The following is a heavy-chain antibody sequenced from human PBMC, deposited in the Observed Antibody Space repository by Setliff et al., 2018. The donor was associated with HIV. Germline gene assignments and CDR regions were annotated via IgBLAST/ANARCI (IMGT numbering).Heavy chain of an antibody. Sequence: SVKVSCKASGGTFGSYAIHWVRQAPGQGLEWMGGIIPIVGQTNYAQKFQGRVTITADKSTSTAYMELSSLRSEDTAVYYCARDSDPHYDSSGSQGAYWGQGTLVTVSS. CDR1: GGTFGSYA. CDR3: ARDSDPHYDSSGSQGAY. CDR2: IIPIVGQT. J-gene: IGHJ4*02. V-gene: IGHV1-69*10. D-gene: IGHD3-22*01.